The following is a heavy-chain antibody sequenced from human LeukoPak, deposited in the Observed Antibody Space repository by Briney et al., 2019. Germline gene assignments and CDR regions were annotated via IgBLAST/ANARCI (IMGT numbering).Heavy chain of an antibody. V-gene: IGHV4-59*08. CDR3: ASLRERSYYARGFDY. CDR2: IYYSGST. Sequence: SETLSLTCTVSGGSISSYYWSWIRQPPGKGLEWIGYIYYSGSTNYNPSLKSRVTISVDTSKNQFSLKLSSLTAADTAIYYCASLRERSYYARGFDYWGQGTLVTVSS. J-gene: IGHJ4*02. D-gene: IGHD1-26*01. CDR1: GGSISSYY.